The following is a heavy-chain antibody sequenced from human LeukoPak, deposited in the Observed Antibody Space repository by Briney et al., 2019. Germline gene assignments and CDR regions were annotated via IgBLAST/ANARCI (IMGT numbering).Heavy chain of an antibody. CDR2: IGPHNGKT. J-gene: IGHJ4*02. CDR1: GYTFTGYY. CDR3: ARRNYHFDF. V-gene: IGHV1-18*04. Sequence: GASVKVSCKASGYTFTGYYMHWVRQAPGQGLEWVGWIGPHNGKTYYAQKFQGRVSVTADTSTNTAYMELRSLRSDDTAFYYCARRNYHFDFWGQGALVTVSS. D-gene: IGHD1-7*01.